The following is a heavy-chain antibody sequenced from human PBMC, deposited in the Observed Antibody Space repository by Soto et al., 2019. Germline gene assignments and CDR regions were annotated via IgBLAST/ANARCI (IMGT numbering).Heavy chain of an antibody. V-gene: IGHV3-11*01. J-gene: IGHJ5*02. CDR3: ARDSRTYLGYCSSTSCSRFDP. CDR2: ISSSGSTI. D-gene: IGHD2-2*01. CDR1: GFTFSDYY. Sequence: GGSLRLSCAASGFTFSDYYMSWIRQAPGKGLEWVSYISSSGSTIYYADSVKGRFTISRGNAKNSLYLQMNSLRAEDTAVYYCARDSRTYLGYCSSTSCSRFDPWGQGTLVTRLL.